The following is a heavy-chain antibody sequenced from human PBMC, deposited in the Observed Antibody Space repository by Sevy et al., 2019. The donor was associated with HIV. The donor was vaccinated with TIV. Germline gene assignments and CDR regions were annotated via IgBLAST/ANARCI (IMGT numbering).Heavy chain of an antibody. CDR3: AKDLAGPGRRYFDY. CDR1: GFTFSNYG. V-gene: IGHV3-30*02. Sequence: GGSLRLSCVASGFTFSNYGMHWVRQDPGKGLEWVTFIRYDGSDKYYAASVKGRFTISRDDSKNTLYLQMDSLRPEDTAIYYCAKDLAGPGRRYFDYWGQGTLVTVSS. CDR2: IRYDGSDK. J-gene: IGHJ4*02. D-gene: IGHD6-13*01.